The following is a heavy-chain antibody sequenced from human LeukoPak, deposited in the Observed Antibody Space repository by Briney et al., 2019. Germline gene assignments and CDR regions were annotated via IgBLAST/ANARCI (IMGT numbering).Heavy chain of an antibody. Sequence: PSETLSLTCTVSGGSISSGGYYWSWIRQHPRKGLEWIGYIYYSGSTYYNPSLKSRVTISVDTSKNQFSLKLSSVTAADTAVYYCASTSSGGSHWWFDPWGQGTLVTVSS. J-gene: IGHJ5*02. CDR2: IYYSGST. D-gene: IGHD2-15*01. CDR3: ASTSSGGSHWWFDP. CDR1: GGSISSGGYY. V-gene: IGHV4-31*03.